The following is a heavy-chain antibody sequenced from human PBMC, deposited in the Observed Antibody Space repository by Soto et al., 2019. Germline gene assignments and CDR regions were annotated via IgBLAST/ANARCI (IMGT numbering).Heavy chain of an antibody. J-gene: IGHJ4*02. CDR2: ISSSSSYT. V-gene: IGHV3-11*06. D-gene: IGHD3-10*01. CDR3: ARDKTDYYGSGTHYFDY. CDR1: GFTFSDYY. Sequence: GGSLRLSCAASGFTFSDYYMSWIRQAPGKGLEWVSYISSSSSYTNYADSVKGRFTISRDNAKNSLYLQMNSLRAEDTAVYYCARDKTDYYGSGTHYFDYWGQGTLVTVSS.